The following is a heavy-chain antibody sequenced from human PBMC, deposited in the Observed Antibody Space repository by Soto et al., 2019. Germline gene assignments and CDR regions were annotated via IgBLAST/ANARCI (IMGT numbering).Heavy chain of an antibody. V-gene: IGHV3-23*01. CDR1: GFTFSTYA. Sequence: EVQLLESGGGLVQPGGSLRLSCAASGFTFSTYAMSWVRQAPGKGLEWLSGIGGSGDITYYADSVKGRFTISRDNSRSTVTLQMHSLGADDTAVYYCVKPGPRWLVYYFDHWGPGTLVSVSS. CDR3: VKPGPRWLVYYFDH. D-gene: IGHD6-19*01. J-gene: IGHJ4*02. CDR2: IGGSGDIT.